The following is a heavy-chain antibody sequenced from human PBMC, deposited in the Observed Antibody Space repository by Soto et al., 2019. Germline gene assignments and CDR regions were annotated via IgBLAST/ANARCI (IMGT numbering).Heavy chain of an antibody. V-gene: IGHV4-30-4*01. CDR3: ARDPMVRGVIDLDDAFDI. CDR2: IYYSGST. Sequence: QVQLQESGPGLVKPSQTLSLTCTVSGGSISSGDYYWSWIRQPPGKGLEWIGYIYYSGSTYYNPSLKSRVTISVDTSKHQFSLKLSSVTAADTAVYYCARDPMVRGVIDLDDAFDIWGQGTMVTVSS. CDR1: GGSISSGDYY. D-gene: IGHD3-10*01. J-gene: IGHJ3*02.